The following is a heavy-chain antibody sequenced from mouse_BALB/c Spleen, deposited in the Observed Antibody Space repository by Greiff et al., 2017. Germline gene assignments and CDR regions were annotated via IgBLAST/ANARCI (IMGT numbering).Heavy chain of an antibody. V-gene: IGHV1-85*01. CDR2: IFPGDGST. CDR3: ARWGSSYDWFAY. J-gene: IGHJ3*01. D-gene: IGHD1-1*01. CDR1: GYTFTSYD. Sequence: QVQLQQSGAELVKPGASVKLSCKASGYTFTSYDINWVRQRPEQGLERIGWIFPGDGSTKYNEKFKGKATLTTDKSSSTAYMQLSRLTSEDSAVYFCARWGSSYDWFAYWGQGTLVTVSA.